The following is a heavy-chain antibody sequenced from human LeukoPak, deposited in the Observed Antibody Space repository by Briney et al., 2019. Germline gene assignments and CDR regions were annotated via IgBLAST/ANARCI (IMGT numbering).Heavy chain of an antibody. CDR1: GGTFSSYT. CDR2: IIPILGIA. Sequence: SVKVSCKASGGTFSSYTISWVRQAPGQGLEWMGRIIPILGIANYAQKFQGRVTITADKSTSTAYMELSSLRSEDTTVYYCARWSGDSRTRDFDYWGQGTLVTVSS. V-gene: IGHV1-69*02. J-gene: IGHJ4*02. D-gene: IGHD3-22*01. CDR3: ARWSGDSRTRDFDY.